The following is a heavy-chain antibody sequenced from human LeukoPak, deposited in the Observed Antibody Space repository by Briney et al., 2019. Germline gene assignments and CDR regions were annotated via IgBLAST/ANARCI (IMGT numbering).Heavy chain of an antibody. CDR2: IRSKANSYAT. V-gene: IGHV3-73*01. D-gene: IGHD3-10*01. CDR3: TTPFITRGG. Sequence: GGSLRLSCAASGFTFSGSAMHWVRQASGKGLEWVGRIRSKANSYATAYAASVKGRFTISRDDSKNTAYLQMNSLKTEDTAVYYCTTPFITRGGWGQGTLVTVSS. J-gene: IGHJ4*02. CDR1: GFTFSGSA.